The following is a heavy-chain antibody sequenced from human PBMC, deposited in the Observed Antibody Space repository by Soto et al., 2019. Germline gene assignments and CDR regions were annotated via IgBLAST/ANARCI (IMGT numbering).Heavy chain of an antibody. J-gene: IGHJ4*02. D-gene: IGHD1-26*01. Sequence: ASVKVSCKASGYSFSGYYMHWVRQAPGQGLEWLGWINPHNGDTNYAQKFQGRVTMTRDTSINTAYMELSGLMSDDTAVYYCAKGWEPIVGANYWGQGTLVTVAS. CDR3: AKGWEPIVGANY. CDR1: GYSFSGYY. V-gene: IGHV1-2*02. CDR2: INPHNGDT.